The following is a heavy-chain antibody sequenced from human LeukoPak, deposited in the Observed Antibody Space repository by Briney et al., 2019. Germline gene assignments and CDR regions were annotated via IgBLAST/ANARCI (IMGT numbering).Heavy chain of an antibody. CDR3: VRHRVGAPSGFDP. V-gene: IGHV3-11*01. Sequence: RGSLRLSCAASGFTFSDYYMSWIRQAPGKGLEWISYISRGGNPIYNADSVKGRFTISRDNAKNSLYLQMNSLRAEDTAVYYCVRHRVGAPSGFDPWGQGTLVTVSS. CDR1: GFTFSDYY. J-gene: IGHJ5*02. D-gene: IGHD1-26*01. CDR2: ISRGGNPI.